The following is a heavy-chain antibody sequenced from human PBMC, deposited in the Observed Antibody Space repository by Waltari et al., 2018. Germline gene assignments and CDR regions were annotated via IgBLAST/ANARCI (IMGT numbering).Heavy chain of an antibody. V-gene: IGHV3-23*01. CDR2: ISGRGGST. J-gene: IGHJ4*02. CDR3: AKDYSGSFRRFDY. CDR1: GFTFKNYD. D-gene: IGHD1-26*01. Sequence: EVQLLESGGGLVQPGGSLRLSCAASGFTFKNYDMNWVRQAPGKGLEGVSGISGRGGSTYYADAVKGRFTISRDNAKNTLYLQMNSLSADDTAVYYCAKDYSGSFRRFDYWGQGTLVTVSS.